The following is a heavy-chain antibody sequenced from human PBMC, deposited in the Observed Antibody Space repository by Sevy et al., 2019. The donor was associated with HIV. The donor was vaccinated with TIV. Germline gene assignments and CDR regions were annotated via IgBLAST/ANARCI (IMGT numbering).Heavy chain of an antibody. CDR3: ARWATNYYDGRAIKHAFDI. Sequence: GGSLRLSCAASDFTFSIYSMSWVRQAPGKGLEWLSYISGSSATIYYADSVKGRFTVSRDNANKFLYLQMNSLRAEDTAVYYGARWATNYYDGRAIKHAFDIWGPGTMVTVSS. CDR2: ISGSSATI. CDR1: DFTFSIYS. V-gene: IGHV3-48*01. D-gene: IGHD3-22*01. J-gene: IGHJ3*02.